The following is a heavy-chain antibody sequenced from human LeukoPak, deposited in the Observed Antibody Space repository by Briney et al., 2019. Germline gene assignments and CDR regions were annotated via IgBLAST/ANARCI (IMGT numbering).Heavy chain of an antibody. V-gene: IGHV3-48*01. CDR1: GFTFSRHW. CDR3: AREGHYSYGPDY. D-gene: IGHD5-18*01. J-gene: IGHJ4*02. CDR2: ISDSGSTI. Sequence: GGSLRLSCAASGFTFSRHWMSWVRQAPGKGLEWVSFISDSGSTIYYADSVKGRFTISRDNAKNSVYLQMNSLRAEDRAVYYCAREGHYSYGPDYWGQGTLVTVSS.